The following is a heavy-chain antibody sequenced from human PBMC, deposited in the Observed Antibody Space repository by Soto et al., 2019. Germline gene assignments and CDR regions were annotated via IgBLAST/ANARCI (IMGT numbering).Heavy chain of an antibody. CDR1: GFTFSTYG. CDR3: GRDGALGDTAVFDS. J-gene: IGHJ4*02. D-gene: IGHD5-18*01. CDR2: IWYDGSNK. V-gene: IGHV3-33*01. Sequence: QVQLVESGGGVVQPGKSLRLSCAASGFTFSTYGMHWVRQAPGKGLEWVAVIWYDGSNKYHGDSLKGRFTISRDNSKNTLYLQITNLRAEDTAVYYCGRDGALGDTAVFDSWGQGTLVSVS.